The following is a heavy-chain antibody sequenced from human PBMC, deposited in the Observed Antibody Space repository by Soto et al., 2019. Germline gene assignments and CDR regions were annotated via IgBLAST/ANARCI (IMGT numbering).Heavy chain of an antibody. D-gene: IGHD3-10*01. CDR3: ARNYYGTGRFGY. J-gene: IGHJ4*02. V-gene: IGHV3-72*01. Sequence: EVQLVESGGGLVQPGGSLRLSCAASGFAFSDHYMDWVRQAPGKGLEWVGRARNKANSYTTEYAASVKGRFTISRDDSKNALYLKMNSLKTEDTAVYYCARNYYGTGRFGYCGQGTLVTVSS. CDR2: ARNKANSYTT. CDR1: GFAFSDHY.